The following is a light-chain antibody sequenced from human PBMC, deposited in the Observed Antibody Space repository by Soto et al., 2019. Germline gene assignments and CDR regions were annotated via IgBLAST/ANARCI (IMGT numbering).Light chain of an antibody. J-gene: IGKJ1*01. CDR2: KAS. Sequence: DVQITQDPYSLCASVGHRVTITCRANQSISDWLAWYQQKPGKAPKLLIYKASTLKSGVPSRFSGSGSGTEFTLTISSLQPDDFATYYCQHYNSYSEAFGQGTKVDIK. V-gene: IGKV1-5*03. CDR3: QHYNSYSEA. CDR1: QSISDW.